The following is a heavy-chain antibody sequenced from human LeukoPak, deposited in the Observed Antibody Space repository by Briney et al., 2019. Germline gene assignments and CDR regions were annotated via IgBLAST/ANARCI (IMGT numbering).Heavy chain of an antibody. CDR3: ARRRGDYGSGELNI. CDR1: GGSISNYY. J-gene: IGHJ3*02. Sequence: SETLSLTCTVSGGSISNYYWYWIRQPPGEGLEWIGSIYYSGSTNYNPSLKSRVTISVDTSKNQFSLKLNSVTAADTAVYYCARRRGDYGSGELNIWGQGTMVTVSS. CDR2: IYYSGST. D-gene: IGHD3-10*01. V-gene: IGHV4-59*08.